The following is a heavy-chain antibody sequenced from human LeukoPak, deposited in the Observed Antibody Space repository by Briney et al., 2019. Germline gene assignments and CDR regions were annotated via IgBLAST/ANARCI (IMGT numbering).Heavy chain of an antibody. CDR3: GRQNSGKGGIDY. Sequence: SQTLSLTCAITGDSVSSNTVTWIWIRQSPSRGLEWLGRTYHRSKWYSEYAVSVQSLITINPDTSKNQFSLQLNSVTPEDTAVYYCGRQNSGKGGIDYWGQGTLVTVSS. D-gene: IGHD1-26*01. J-gene: IGHJ4*02. CDR1: GDSVSSNTVT. V-gene: IGHV6-1*01. CDR2: TYHRSKWYS.